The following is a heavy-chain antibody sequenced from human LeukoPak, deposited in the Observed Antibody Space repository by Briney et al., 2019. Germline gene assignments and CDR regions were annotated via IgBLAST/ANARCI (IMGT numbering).Heavy chain of an antibody. V-gene: IGHV1-69*05. D-gene: IGHD5-24*01. CDR3: ARTPDGYKHFDY. CDR1: GVTFSSYA. J-gene: IGHJ4*02. CDR2: IIPIFGTA. Sequence: SVKVSCKASGVTFSSYAISWVRQAPGQGLELMGGIIPIFGTANYAQKFQSRVTITTDQATSPAYIELSSLRSEDTAVYYCARTPDGYKHFDYWGQGTLVTVSS.